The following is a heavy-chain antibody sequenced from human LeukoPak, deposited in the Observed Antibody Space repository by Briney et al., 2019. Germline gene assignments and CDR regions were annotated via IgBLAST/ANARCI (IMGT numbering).Heavy chain of an antibody. D-gene: IGHD3-22*01. V-gene: IGHV3-30*02. CDR1: GFTFSSYG. CDR3: AKDSETYDSSGYYY. Sequence: PGGSLRLSCAASGFTFSSYGMHWVRQAPGKGLEWVAFIRYDGSNKYYADSVKGRFTISRDNSKNTLYLQMNSLRAEDTAVYYCAKDSETYDSSGYYYWGQGTLVTVSS. J-gene: IGHJ4*02. CDR2: IRYDGSNK.